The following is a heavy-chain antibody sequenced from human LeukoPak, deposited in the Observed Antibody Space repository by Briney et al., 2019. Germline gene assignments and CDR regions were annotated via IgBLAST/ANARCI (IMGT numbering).Heavy chain of an antibody. CDR2: VSSDGSST. CDR3: ATLAAADTDY. CDR1: GFSFSIYR. V-gene: IGHV3-74*01. Sequence: PGGSLRLSRAASGFSFSIYRMHWVRQAPGKGLAWVSRVSSDGSSTSYADSVKGRFTISRDNARNTLFLQMNSLRAEDTAVYYCATLAAADTDYWGQGTLVTVSS. D-gene: IGHD6-13*01. J-gene: IGHJ4*02.